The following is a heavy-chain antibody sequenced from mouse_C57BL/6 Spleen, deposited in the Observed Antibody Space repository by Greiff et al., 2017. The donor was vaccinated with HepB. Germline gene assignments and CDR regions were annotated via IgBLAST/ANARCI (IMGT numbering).Heavy chain of an antibody. CDR1: GYAFSSSW. V-gene: IGHV1-82*01. J-gene: IGHJ4*01. D-gene: IGHD4-1*01. Sequence: VQLQQSGPELVKPGASVKISCKASGYAFSSSWMNWVKQRPGKGLEWIGRIYPGDGDTNYNGKFKGKATLTADKSSSTAYMQLSSLTSEDSAVYFCARPPSLGAMDYWGQGTSVTVSS. CDR2: IYPGDGDT. CDR3: ARPPSLGAMDY.